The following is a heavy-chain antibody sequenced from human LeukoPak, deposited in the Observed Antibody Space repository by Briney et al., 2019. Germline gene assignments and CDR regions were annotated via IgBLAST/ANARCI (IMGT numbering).Heavy chain of an antibody. CDR2: INPNSGGT. CDR1: GYTFTGYY. V-gene: IGHV1-2*02. Sequence: ASVKVSCKASGYTFTGYYMHWVRQAPGQGLEWMGWINPNSGGTNYAQKFQGRVTMTGDTSISTAYMELSRLRSDDTAVYYCARVFVGSGYWAPFDYWGQGTLVTVSS. D-gene: IGHD3-3*01. J-gene: IGHJ4*02. CDR3: ARVFVGSGYWAPFDY.